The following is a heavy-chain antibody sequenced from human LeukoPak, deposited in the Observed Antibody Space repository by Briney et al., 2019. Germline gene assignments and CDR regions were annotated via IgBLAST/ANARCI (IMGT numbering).Heavy chain of an antibody. J-gene: IGHJ6*02. CDR1: GFTFSSYW. D-gene: IGHD1-1*01. CDR2: IKQDGSEK. Sequence: GGSLRLSCAASGFTFSSYWMSWVRQAPGKGLEWVANIKQDGSEKYYVDSVKGRFTISRDNAKNSLYLQMNSLRAEDTAVYYCARENWNDGFDNYYYGMDVWGQGTTVTVSS. CDR3: ARENWNDGFDNYYYGMDV. V-gene: IGHV3-7*01.